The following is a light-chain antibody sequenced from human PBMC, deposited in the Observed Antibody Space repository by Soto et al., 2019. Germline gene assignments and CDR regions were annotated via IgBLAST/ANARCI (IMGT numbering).Light chain of an antibody. Sequence: DIQMTQSPSTLSASVGDRVTITCRASQSISEWLAWYQQKPGKAPKLLIYEASSLESGVPSRFSGSGFGTEFTLTISSLQPDDFPTYYCQQYSRYPWTFGQGTKVEVK. V-gene: IGKV1-5*03. CDR2: EAS. CDR1: QSISEW. CDR3: QQYSRYPWT. J-gene: IGKJ1*01.